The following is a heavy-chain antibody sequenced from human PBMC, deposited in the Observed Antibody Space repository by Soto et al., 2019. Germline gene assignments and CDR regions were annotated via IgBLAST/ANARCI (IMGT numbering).Heavy chain of an antibody. Sequence: WGSLRLSCEASGFTFSSHGFHWVRQAPGKGLEWVSVIWYDGSKKYYADSVKGRFTISRDDSKNTLYLQMNSLRAEDTAVYYCARAYEGDYFDYWGQGTLVTVSS. CDR3: ARAYEGDYFDY. CDR2: IWYDGSKK. J-gene: IGHJ4*02. D-gene: IGHD3-16*01. V-gene: IGHV3-33*01. CDR1: GFTFSSHG.